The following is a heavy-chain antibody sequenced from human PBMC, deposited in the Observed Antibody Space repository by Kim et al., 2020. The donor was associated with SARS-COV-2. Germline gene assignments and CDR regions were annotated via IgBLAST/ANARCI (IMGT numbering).Heavy chain of an antibody. Sequence: GGSLRLSCAASGFTFDDYGMSWVRQAPGKGLEWVSVINWNGGSTGYADSVKGRFTISRDNAKNSLYLQMNSLRAEDTALYHCARDSGSYHKAGAFDIWGQGTLVTVSS. CDR2: INWNGGST. V-gene: IGHV3-20*01. CDR3: ARDSGSYHKAGAFDI. J-gene: IGHJ3*02. D-gene: IGHD1-26*01. CDR1: GFTFDDYG.